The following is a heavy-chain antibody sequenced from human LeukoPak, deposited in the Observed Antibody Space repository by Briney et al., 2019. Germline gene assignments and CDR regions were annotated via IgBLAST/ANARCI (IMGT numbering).Heavy chain of an antibody. J-gene: IGHJ4*02. CDR2: IYTSGST. V-gene: IGHV4-4*07. D-gene: IGHD4-17*01. Sequence: SETLSLTCTVSGGSVSTYYWSWIRQPAGKGLEWIGRIYTSGSTNYNPSLKSRVTMSVDTSKNQFSLKLSSVTAADTAVYYCARVPTVTFFDYWGQGTLVTVSS. CDR1: GGSVSTYY. CDR3: ARVPTVTFFDY.